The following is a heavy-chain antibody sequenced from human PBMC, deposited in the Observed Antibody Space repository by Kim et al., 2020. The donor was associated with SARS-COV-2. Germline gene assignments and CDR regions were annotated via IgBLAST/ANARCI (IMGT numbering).Heavy chain of an antibody. CDR2: IYYSGST. CDR3: ARAIVVAPLGLDY. CDR1: GGSISSYY. J-gene: IGHJ4*02. D-gene: IGHD3-22*01. V-gene: IGHV4-59*01. Sequence: SETLSLTCTVSGGSISSYYWRWIRQPPGKGLEWIGYIYYSGSTNYNPSLKSRVTISVDTSKNQFSLKLSSVTAADTAVYYCARAIVVAPLGLDYWGQGTLLTVSS.